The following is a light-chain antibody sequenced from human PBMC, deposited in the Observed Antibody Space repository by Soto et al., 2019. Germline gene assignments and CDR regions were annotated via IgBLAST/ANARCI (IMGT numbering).Light chain of an antibody. V-gene: IGKV3-11*01. Sequence: EIVLTQSPATLSLSPGEGATLSCRASQSVGYYLAWYHQKPGQVPRLLISDASNRATGGPARFSGSGYGTYFTLTIRSLDPEDCAVYYCHQPRNWRFSFGPGTKVDMK. CDR1: QSVGYY. CDR2: DAS. CDR3: HQPRNWRFS. J-gene: IGKJ3*01.